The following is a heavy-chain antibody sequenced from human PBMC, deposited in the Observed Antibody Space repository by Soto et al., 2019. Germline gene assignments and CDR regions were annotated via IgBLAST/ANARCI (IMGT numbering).Heavy chain of an antibody. J-gene: IGHJ4*02. CDR1: GLTFRTFW. Sequence: GGSMLLSCAASGLTFRTFWMHRVRQAPGKGLVWVSRLDNDGTNTRYADSVKGRFTVSRDNGKNTVYLKMDSLRAEDTAVYYCARDGGTYFDYCGQGTLVTVPS. D-gene: IGHD3-16*01. CDR2: LDNDGTNT. V-gene: IGHV3-74*01. CDR3: ARDGGTYFDY.